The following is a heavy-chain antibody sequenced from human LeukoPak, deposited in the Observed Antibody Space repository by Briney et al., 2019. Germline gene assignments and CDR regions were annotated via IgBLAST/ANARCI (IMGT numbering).Heavy chain of an antibody. V-gene: IGHV4-39*01. D-gene: IGHD3-22*01. CDR2: IYYSGST. CDR1: GGSISSSSYY. Sequence: SETLSLTCTVSGGSISSSSYYWGWIRQPPGKGLEWIGSIYYSGSTYYNPSLKSRVTISVDTSKNQFSLKLSSVTAADTAVYYCARNVEYYYDSSGYVDYWGQGTLVTVSS. CDR3: ARNVEYYYDSSGYVDY. J-gene: IGHJ4*02.